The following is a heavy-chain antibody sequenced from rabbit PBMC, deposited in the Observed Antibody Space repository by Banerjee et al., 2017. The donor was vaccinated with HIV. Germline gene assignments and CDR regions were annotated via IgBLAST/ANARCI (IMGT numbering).Heavy chain of an antibody. CDR3: ARAYSDRGSYWKL. Sequence: QPLEESGGDLVKPGASLTLTCTASGFSFSSSYYMCWVRQAPGKGLEWIACIYAGSSGSIQYASWAKGRFTISKTSSTTVTLQMTSLTAADTATYFCARAYSDRGSYWKLWGPGTLVTVS. CDR1: GFSFSSSYY. D-gene: IGHD5-1*01. CDR2: IYAGSSGSI. J-gene: IGHJ4*01. V-gene: IGHV1S40*01.